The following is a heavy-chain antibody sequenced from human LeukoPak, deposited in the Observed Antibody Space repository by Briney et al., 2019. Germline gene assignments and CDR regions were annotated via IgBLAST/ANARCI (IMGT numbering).Heavy chain of an antibody. CDR2: MSYDGSNK. V-gene: IGHV3-30*18. CDR3: AKVVYYGSGSYYRHYHYMDV. CDR1: GFTFSSYG. D-gene: IGHD3-10*01. Sequence: GRSLRLSCAASGFTFSSYGMHWVRQAPGKGLEWVAVMSYDGSNKYYADSVKGRFTISRDNSKNTLYLQMNSLRAEDTAVYYCAKVVYYGSGSYYRHYHYMDVWGKGTTVTISS. J-gene: IGHJ6*03.